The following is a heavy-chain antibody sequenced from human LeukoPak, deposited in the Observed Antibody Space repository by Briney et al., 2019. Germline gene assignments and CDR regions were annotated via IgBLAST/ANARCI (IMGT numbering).Heavy chain of an antibody. J-gene: IGHJ4*02. CDR1: GFTFSGHW. Sequence: GGSLRLSCAASGFTFSGHWMSWVRQAPGKGLEWVANINQGGSDKYYVDSVKGRFTISRDNANNLLYLQMNSLRGEDTAVYYCTRDRSRSEDDWGQGTLVTVSS. D-gene: IGHD1-14*01. V-gene: IGHV3-7*01. CDR3: TRDRSRSEDD. CDR2: INQGGSDK.